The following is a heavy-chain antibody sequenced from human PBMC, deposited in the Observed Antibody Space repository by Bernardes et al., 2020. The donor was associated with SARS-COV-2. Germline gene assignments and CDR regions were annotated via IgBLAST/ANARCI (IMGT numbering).Heavy chain of an antibody. Sequence: GGSLRLSCAASGFTFSSYAMHWVRQAPGKGLEWVAVISYDGSNKYYADSVKGRFTISRDNSKNTLYLQMNSLRAEDTAVYYCARGPGTYLGWFDPWGQGTLVTVSS. V-gene: IGHV3-30*01. CDR2: ISYDGSNK. CDR3: ARGPGTYLGWFDP. D-gene: IGHD1-26*01. J-gene: IGHJ5*02. CDR1: GFTFSSYA.